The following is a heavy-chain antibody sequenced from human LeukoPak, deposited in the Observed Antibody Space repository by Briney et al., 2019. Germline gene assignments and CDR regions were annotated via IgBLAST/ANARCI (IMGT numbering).Heavy chain of an antibody. Sequence: ASVKVSCKASGYTFTGYYMHWVRQAPGQGLEWMGRINPNSGGTNYAQKFQGRVTMTRDTSISTAYMELSRLRSDDTAVYYCARDERPSGSLRELQHWGQGTLVTVSS. D-gene: IGHD6-19*01. CDR1: GYTFTGYY. J-gene: IGHJ1*01. CDR3: ARDERPSGSLRELQH. CDR2: INPNSGGT. V-gene: IGHV1-2*06.